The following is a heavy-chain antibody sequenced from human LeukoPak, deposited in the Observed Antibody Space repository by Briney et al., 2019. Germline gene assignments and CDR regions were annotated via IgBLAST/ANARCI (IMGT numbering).Heavy chain of an antibody. V-gene: IGHV3-30*03. CDR1: GFTFSSYG. CDR2: ISYDGSNK. D-gene: IGHD1-26*01. Sequence: GGSLRLSCAASGFTFSSYGMHWVRQAPGKGLEWVAVISYDGSNKYYADSVKGRFTISRDNSKNTLYLQMNSLRAEDTAVYYCASGIDGSYSDYWGQGTLVTVSS. J-gene: IGHJ4*02. CDR3: ASGIDGSYSDY.